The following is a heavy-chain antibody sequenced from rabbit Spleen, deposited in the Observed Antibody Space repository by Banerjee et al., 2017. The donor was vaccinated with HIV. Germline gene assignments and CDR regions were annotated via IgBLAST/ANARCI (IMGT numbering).Heavy chain of an antibody. V-gene: IGHV1S45*01. CDR1: GFSFSNKAV. CDR2: INAVTGKA. D-gene: IGHD7-1*01. CDR3: ARDTGTSFSSYGMDL. J-gene: IGHJ6*01. Sequence: QEQLVESGGGLVQPEGSLTLTCTAPGFSFSNKAVMCWVRQAPGKGLEWIACINAVTGKAVYASWAKGRFTFSKTSSTTVTLRMTSLTGADTATYFCARDTGTSFSSYGMDLWGPGTLVTVS.